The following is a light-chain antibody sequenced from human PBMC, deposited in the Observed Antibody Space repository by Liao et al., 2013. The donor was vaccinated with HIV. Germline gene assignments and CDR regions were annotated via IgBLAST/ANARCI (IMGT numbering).Light chain of an antibody. CDR2: QDA. Sequence: SYVLTQSPSVSVAPGKTATISCGGDSIGSKSVHWYQQRPGQAPVLVMYQDAKRPSDISERFSGFNSGNTATLIITETQSMDEGDYYCQARDSSMAVFGGGTKLTVL. J-gene: IGLJ3*02. CDR1: SIGSKS. CDR3: QARDSSMAV. V-gene: IGLV3-21*01.